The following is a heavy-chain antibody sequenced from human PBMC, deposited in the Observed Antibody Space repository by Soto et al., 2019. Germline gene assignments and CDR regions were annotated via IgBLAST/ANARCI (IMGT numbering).Heavy chain of an antibody. Sequence: PSEPLSLTCAVYGGSFSGYYWTWIRQAPGKGLEWIGEINPSGGTNYTSSLKSRVTISVDTSKNQFSLILSSVTAADTAVYYCARDRVVVVPAATENYYYYGMDVWGQGTTVTVSS. CDR3: ARDRVVVVPAATENYYYYGMDV. V-gene: IGHV4-34*01. J-gene: IGHJ6*02. D-gene: IGHD2-2*01. CDR2: INPSGGT. CDR1: GGSFSGYY.